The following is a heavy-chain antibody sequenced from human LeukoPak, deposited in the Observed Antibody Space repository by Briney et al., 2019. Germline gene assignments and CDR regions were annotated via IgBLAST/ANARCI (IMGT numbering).Heavy chain of an antibody. V-gene: IGHV4-34*01. J-gene: IGHJ4*02. Sequence: SETLSLTCAVYGGSFSGYYWSWIRQPPGKGLEWIGEINHSGSTNHNPSLKSRVTISVDTSKNQFSLKLSSVTAADTAVYYCALATRPDPFDYWGQGTLVTVSS. CDR1: GGSFSGYY. CDR2: INHSGST. CDR3: ALATRPDPFDY. D-gene: IGHD6-6*01.